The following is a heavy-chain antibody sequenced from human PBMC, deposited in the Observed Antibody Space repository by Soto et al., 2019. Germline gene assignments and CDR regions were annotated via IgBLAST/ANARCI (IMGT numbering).Heavy chain of an antibody. CDR2: IYDSGST. CDR1: GDTLKNHY. D-gene: IGHD3-22*01. J-gene: IGHJ4*02. V-gene: IGHV4-59*11. Sequence: PSETLSLTCSVSGDTLKNHYWAWIRHSPGKGLEWIGNIYDSGSTNYSPALKSRVSMSVDTSKNPFSLKMNSVTPADTAVYYCAISLVVTVDYFDRWGQRALVTLSS. CDR3: AISLVVTVDYFDR.